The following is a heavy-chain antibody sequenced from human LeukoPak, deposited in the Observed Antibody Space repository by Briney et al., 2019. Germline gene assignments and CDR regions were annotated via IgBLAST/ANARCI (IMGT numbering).Heavy chain of an antibody. CDR1: GFTFSSYG. D-gene: IGHD2-15*01. J-gene: IGHJ4*02. Sequence: PGGSLRLSCAASGFTFSSYGMSWVRQAPGKGLEWVSAISGSGGSTYYADSLKGRFTTSRDDAKNSLYLQMNSLKADDTAVYYCARERINCRGDCYDYWGQGTLVTVSS. CDR2: ISGSGGST. CDR3: ARERINCRGDCYDY. V-gene: IGHV3-23*01.